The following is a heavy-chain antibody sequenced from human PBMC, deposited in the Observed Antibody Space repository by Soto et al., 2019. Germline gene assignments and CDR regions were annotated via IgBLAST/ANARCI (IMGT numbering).Heavy chain of an antibody. D-gene: IGHD3-10*01. Sequence: GGSLRLSCAASGFTFSSYSMNWVRQAPGKGLEWVSSISSSSSYIYYADSVKGRFTISRDNAKNSLYLQMNSLRAEDTAVYYCARESYYYGSGSTDLAFDSWGQGTMVTVSS. CDR2: ISSSSSYI. J-gene: IGHJ3*02. CDR1: GFTFSSYS. CDR3: ARESYYYGSGSTDLAFDS. V-gene: IGHV3-21*01.